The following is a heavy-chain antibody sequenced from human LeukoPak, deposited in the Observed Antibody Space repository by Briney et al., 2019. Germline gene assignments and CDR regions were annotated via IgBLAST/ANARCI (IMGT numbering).Heavy chain of an antibody. V-gene: IGHV4-39*07. CDR1: GFTFSSYE. J-gene: IGHJ4*02. CDR2: MYYRGST. CDR3: ATTTIRLGY. Sequence: GSLRLSCAASGFTFSSYEMNWVRQPPGKGLEWIGSMYYRGSTYHNPSLKSRVTISVDTSKNQFSPKLSSVTAADTAVYYCATTTIRLGYWGQGTLVTVSS. D-gene: IGHD1-26*01.